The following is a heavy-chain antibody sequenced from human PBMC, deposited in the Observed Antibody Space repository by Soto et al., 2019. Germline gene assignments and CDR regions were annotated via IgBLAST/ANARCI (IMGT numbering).Heavy chain of an antibody. CDR1: AGSISTGGYS. CDR2: IYHSGST. CDR3: ASLPAR. V-gene: IGHV4-30-2*01. Sequence: SETLSLTCAVSAGSISTGGYSWCWIRQPPGKGLERIGYIYHSGSTYYNPSLKGRVTISVDRSKNQFSLTLSSVTAADTAIYNCASLPARWGRGTPVTVSS. J-gene: IGHJ4*02. D-gene: IGHD2-2*01.